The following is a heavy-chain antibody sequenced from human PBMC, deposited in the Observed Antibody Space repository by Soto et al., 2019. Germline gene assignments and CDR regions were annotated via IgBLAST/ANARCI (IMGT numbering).Heavy chain of an antibody. CDR2: IKQDGSET. J-gene: IGHJ4*02. V-gene: IGHV3-7*01. D-gene: IGHD3-9*01. CDR1: GFTFSDFW. CDR3: ARRYFDL. Sequence: GGSLRLSCVASGFTFSDFWMQWVRQAPGKGLEWVANIKQDGSETHYADSVRGRFTIYRDNAKNSLFLQMTSLGVDDSALYYCARRYFDLWGQGTLVTGSS.